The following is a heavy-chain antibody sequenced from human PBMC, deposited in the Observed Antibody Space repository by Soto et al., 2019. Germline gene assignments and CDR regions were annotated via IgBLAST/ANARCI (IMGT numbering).Heavy chain of an antibody. CDR3: ARCRVLNYMDV. CDR2: IYYSGTT. D-gene: IGHD3-10*01. CDR1: GGSISSYY. J-gene: IGHJ6*03. V-gene: IGHV4-59*01. Sequence: SEPLSLTCTVSGGSISSYYWSWIRQHPGKGLEWIGYIYYSGTTDYSSSLKSRVTISVDTSKNRFSLKLNSVTAADTAVYYCARCRVLNYMDVWGKGTTVTVSS.